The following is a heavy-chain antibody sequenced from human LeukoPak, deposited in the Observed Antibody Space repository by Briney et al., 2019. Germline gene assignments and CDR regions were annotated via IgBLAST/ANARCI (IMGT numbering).Heavy chain of an antibody. CDR2: IIPIFGTA. J-gene: IGHJ4*02. CDR1: GGTFSSYA. Sequence: ASVKVSCKASGGTFSSYAISWVRQAPGQGLEWMGGIIPIFGTANYAQKFQGRVTITADESTSTAYMELSSLRSEDTAVYYCARAEQAVAGPYFDYWGQGTLVTVSS. D-gene: IGHD6-19*01. CDR3: ARAEQAVAGPYFDY. V-gene: IGHV1-69*13.